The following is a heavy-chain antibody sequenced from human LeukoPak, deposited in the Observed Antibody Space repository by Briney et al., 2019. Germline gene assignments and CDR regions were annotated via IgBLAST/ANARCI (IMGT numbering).Heavy chain of an antibody. CDR2: INANTGNP. V-gene: IGHV7-4-1*02. J-gene: IGHJ4*02. CDR1: GYTFTGYY. Sequence: ASVKVSCKASGYTFTGYYIHWVRQAPGQGLEWMGWINANTGNPTYAQGFTGRFVFSLDTSVSTAYLQISSLKAEDTAVYYCAREVLRFDYWGQGTLVTVSS. CDR3: AREVLRFDY.